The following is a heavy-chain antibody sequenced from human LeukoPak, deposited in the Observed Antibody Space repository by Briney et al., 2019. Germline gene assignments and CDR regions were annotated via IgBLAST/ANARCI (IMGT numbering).Heavy chain of an antibody. CDR3: AREMECRGGSCYPSNDY. Sequence: ASVKVSCKASGYTFTGYYMHWVRQAPGQGLEWMGWINPNSGGTNYAQKFQGRVTMTRDTSISTAYMELSRLRSDDTAVYYCAREMECRGGSCYPSNDYWGQGTLVTVSS. CDR2: INPNSGGT. J-gene: IGHJ4*02. D-gene: IGHD2-15*01. V-gene: IGHV1-2*02. CDR1: GYTFTGYY.